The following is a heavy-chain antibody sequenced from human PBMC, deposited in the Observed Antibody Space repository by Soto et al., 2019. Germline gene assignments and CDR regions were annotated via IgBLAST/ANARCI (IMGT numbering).Heavy chain of an antibody. CDR3: ASEEEGLAARAAPENGY. CDR1: GFTFSSYA. V-gene: IGHV3-30-3*01. CDR2: ISYDGSNK. Sequence: QVQLVESGGGVVQPGRSLRLSCAASGFTFSSYAMHWVRQAPGKGLEWVAVISYDGSNKYYADSVKGRFTISRDNSKNTLYLQMNSLRAEDTAVYYCASEEEGLAARAAPENGYWGQGTLVTVSS. J-gene: IGHJ4*02. D-gene: IGHD6-6*01.